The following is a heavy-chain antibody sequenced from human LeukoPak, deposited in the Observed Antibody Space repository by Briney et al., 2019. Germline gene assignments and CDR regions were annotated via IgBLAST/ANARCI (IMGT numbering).Heavy chain of an antibody. D-gene: IGHD3-9*01. V-gene: IGHV3-21*01. J-gene: IGHJ6*02. Sequence: TWVSLRLSCAASGFTFSDYTMSWVRQAPGKGLEWVSSSSSNSSYIYYADSVKGRFTISRDNAKNSLYLQMNSLRGEDTAVCYCARAKLRYFDFGDTDYYYFGMDVWGQGTTVT. CDR3: ARAKLRYFDFGDTDYYYFGMDV. CDR2: SSSNSSYI. CDR1: GFTFSDYT.